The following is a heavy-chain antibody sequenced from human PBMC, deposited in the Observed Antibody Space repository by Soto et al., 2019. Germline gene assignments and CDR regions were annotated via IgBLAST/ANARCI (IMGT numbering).Heavy chain of an antibody. CDR2: ISVCNGNT. CDR1: GYTFTNYG. V-gene: IGHV1-18*01. J-gene: IGHJ4*02. D-gene: IGHD3-10*01. Sequence: QVQLVQSGAEVKKPGASVKVSCKASGYTFTNYGISWVRQAPGQGLEWMGWISVCNGNTNYAQKLQGRVTMTTDTSTSTAYMELRSLRSAATAVYYCATGYSGSGSPFDFWCQGTLLTVSS. CDR3: ATGYSGSGSPFDF.